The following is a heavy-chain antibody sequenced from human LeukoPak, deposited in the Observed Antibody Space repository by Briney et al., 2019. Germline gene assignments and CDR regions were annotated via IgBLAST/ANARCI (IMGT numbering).Heavy chain of an antibody. CDR1: GGSISNYY. CDR2: IYYSGST. Sequence: SETLSLTCTVSGGSISNYYWSWIRQPPGKGLEWIGYIYYSGSTNYNPSLRGRVTISVDTSKNQFSLKLNSVTAADTAVYYCARHYNSGWDPFDYWGQGTQVTVSS. CDR3: ARHYNSGWDPFDY. J-gene: IGHJ4*02. D-gene: IGHD6-19*01. V-gene: IGHV4-59*01.